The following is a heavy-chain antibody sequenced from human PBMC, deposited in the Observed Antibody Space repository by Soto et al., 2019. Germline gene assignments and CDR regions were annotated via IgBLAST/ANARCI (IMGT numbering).Heavy chain of an antibody. CDR1: GYTFTGYY. CDR3: ARGDGAVAGSDLGY. CDR2: INPNSGGT. Sequence: APVKVSCKTSGYTFTGYYMHWVRQAPGQGLEWMGWINPNSGGTNYAQTFQGRVTMTRDTSISTAYMEVSSLTFDDTAVYYCARGDGAVAGSDLGYWGQGTLVTVSS. J-gene: IGHJ4*02. V-gene: IGHV1-2*02. D-gene: IGHD6-19*01.